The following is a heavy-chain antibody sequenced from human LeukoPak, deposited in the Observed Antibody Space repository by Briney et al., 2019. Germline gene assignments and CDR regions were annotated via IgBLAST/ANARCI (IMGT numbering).Heavy chain of an antibody. CDR2: IIPIPGMA. CDR3: ARAVVVARGLMAYFDY. CDR1: GGTFSFYA. J-gene: IGHJ4*02. V-gene: IGHV1-69*04. D-gene: IGHD3-10*01. Sequence: SVKVSCKASGGTFSFYAINWVRQAPGQGLGWLGRIIPIPGMANYAQKFQGRVTVTADSSTSTAYMEVSSLRSEDTAVYYCARAVVVARGLMAYFDYWGQGTLVTVSS.